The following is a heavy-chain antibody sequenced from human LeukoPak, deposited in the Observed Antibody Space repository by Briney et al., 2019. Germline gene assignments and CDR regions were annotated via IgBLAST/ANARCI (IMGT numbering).Heavy chain of an antibody. CDR3: ATNWGPDY. CDR2: IRYDGSNK. CDR1: GFTFSSYG. Sequence: GGSLRLSCAASGFTFSSYGMHWVRQAPGKGLEWVAFIRYDGSNKYYADSVKGRFTISRDNAKNSLYLQMTGLRAEDTAVYYCATNWGPDYWGQGTLVTVSS. J-gene: IGHJ4*02. V-gene: IGHV3-30*02. D-gene: IGHD7-27*01.